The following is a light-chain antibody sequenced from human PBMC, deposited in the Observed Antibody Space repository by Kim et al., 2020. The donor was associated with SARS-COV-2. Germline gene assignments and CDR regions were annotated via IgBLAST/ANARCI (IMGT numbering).Light chain of an antibody. J-gene: IGKJ5*01. CDR3: QQANSFPIT. CDR1: QDISSG. V-gene: IGKV1-12*01. Sequence: ASVGGRVTITCRASQDISSGLAWYQQKPGKAPNLLIYAASNLQSGVPSRFSGSGSGTDFTLIISSLQPEDFATYYCQQANSFPITFGQGTRLEIK. CDR2: AAS.